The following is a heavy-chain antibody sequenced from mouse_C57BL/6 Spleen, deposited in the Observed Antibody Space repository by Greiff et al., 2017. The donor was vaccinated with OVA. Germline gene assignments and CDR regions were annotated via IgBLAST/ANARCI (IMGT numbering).Heavy chain of an antibody. Sequence: QVQLKESGPELVKPGASVKISCKASGYAFSSSWMNWVKQRPGKGLEWIGRIYPGDGDTKYNGKFKGKATLTADKSSSTAYMQLSSMTSEDSAVYFCSTPIYDGYCRYAMDYWGQGTSVTVSS. CDR3: STPIYDGYCRYAMDY. CDR1: GYAFSSSW. J-gene: IGHJ4*01. D-gene: IGHD2-3*01. CDR2: IYPGDGDT. V-gene: IGHV1-82*01.